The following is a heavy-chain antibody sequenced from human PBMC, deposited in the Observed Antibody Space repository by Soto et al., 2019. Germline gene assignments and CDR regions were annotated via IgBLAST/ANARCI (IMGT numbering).Heavy chain of an antibody. CDR3: TIGPVGSTRPLDS. CDR1: GFTFSNAW. V-gene: IGHV3-15*01. CDR2: IKSKSEGETI. Sequence: EVQLVESGGGLVEPGGSLRLSCAASGFTFSNAWMSWVRQAPGKGLEWVGRIKSKSEGETIDYAAPVKGRFTISRDDSKNTLYLQMNSLKSEDTGVYYCTIGPVGSTRPLDSWGQGTLVNVSS. J-gene: IGHJ4*02. D-gene: IGHD2-2*01.